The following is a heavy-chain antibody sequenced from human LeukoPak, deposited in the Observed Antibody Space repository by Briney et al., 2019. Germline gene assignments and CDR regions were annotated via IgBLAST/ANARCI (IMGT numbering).Heavy chain of an antibody. CDR2: INPNSGGT. Sequence: GASVKVSCKASGYTFTGYYMHWVRQAPGQGLEWMGWINPNSGGTNYAQKFQGRVTMTRDTSISTAYMELSRLRSDDTAVYYCAREMITMVRGVYYYYMDVWGKGTTVTVSS. CDR1: GYTFTGYY. J-gene: IGHJ6*03. D-gene: IGHD3-10*01. CDR3: AREMITMVRGVYYYYMDV. V-gene: IGHV1-2*02.